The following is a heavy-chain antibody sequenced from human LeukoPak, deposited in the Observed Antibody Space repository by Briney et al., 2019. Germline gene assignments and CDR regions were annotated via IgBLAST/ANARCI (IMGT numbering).Heavy chain of an antibody. Sequence: PGGSLRLSCAASGFTFSSYAMSWVRQSPGKGLEWVSAISVSGGRTYVADSVKGRFTISRDNSKNTLYLQMNSLRAEDTAVYYCARSIAARCVRFDYWGQGTLVTVSS. V-gene: IGHV3-23*01. D-gene: IGHD6-6*01. CDR2: ISVSGGRT. CDR3: ARSIAARCVRFDY. J-gene: IGHJ4*02. CDR1: GFTFSSYA.